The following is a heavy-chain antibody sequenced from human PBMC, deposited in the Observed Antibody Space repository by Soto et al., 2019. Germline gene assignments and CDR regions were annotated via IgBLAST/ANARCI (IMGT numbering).Heavy chain of an antibody. J-gene: IGHJ5*02. Sequence: PGGSLRLSCAASGFTFSNFWMDWVRQAPGKGLEWVANINPDGSEKHYVDSVKGRFTISRDNAKNSLYLQMSSLTAEDSALCYCSRSLNPWGQGTRVTVSS. CDR3: SRSLNP. V-gene: IGHV3-7*01. CDR1: GFTFSNFW. CDR2: INPDGSEK.